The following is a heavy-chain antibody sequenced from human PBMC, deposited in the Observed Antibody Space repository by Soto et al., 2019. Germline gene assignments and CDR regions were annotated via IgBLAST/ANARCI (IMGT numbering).Heavy chain of an antibody. D-gene: IGHD4-17*01. J-gene: IGHJ4*02. Sequence: QLQLQESGSGLVKPSQILSLTCAVSDDSIRSGGYSWSWIRQPPGKGLEWIGYIYRFGSTYYNPSLKGRVTISVDRSKNQFSLGLGSVTAADTAVYYGARGGDGDFDYWGQGTLVTVSS. CDR1: DDSIRSGGYS. CDR3: ARGGDGDFDY. CDR2: IYRFGST. V-gene: IGHV4-30-2*01.